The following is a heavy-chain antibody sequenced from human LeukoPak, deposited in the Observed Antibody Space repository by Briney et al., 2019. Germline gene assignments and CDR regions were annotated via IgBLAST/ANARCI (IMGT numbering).Heavy chain of an antibody. Sequence: PSETLSLTCAVYGGSFSGYYWSWIRQPPGKGLEWIGEINHSGSTNYNPSLKSRVTISVDTSKNQFSLKLSSVTAADTAVYYCATTSGYSYGATYYYYGMDVWGQGTTVTVSS. J-gene: IGHJ6*02. D-gene: IGHD5-18*01. CDR3: ATTSGYSYGATYYYYGMDV. V-gene: IGHV4-34*01. CDR1: GGSFSGYY. CDR2: INHSGST.